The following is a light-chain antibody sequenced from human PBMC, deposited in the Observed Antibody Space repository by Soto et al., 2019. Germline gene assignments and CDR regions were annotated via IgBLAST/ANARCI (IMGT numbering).Light chain of an antibody. J-gene: IGKJ4*01. CDR1: QDISNY. CDR3: QQSDNLPPSLT. CDR2: DAS. V-gene: IGKV1-33*01. Sequence: DIQMTQSPSSLSASVGDRVTITCQASQDISNYLNWYQQKPGKAPKLLIYDASNLETGVPSRFSGSGSGTDFTFTISSLQPEDIATCYCQQSDNLPPSLTFGGGTKVEIK.